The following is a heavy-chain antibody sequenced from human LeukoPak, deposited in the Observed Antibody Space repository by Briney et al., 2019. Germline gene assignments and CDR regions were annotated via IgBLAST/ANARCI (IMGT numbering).Heavy chain of an antibody. CDR2: NSGSGGSS. Sequence: GGSLRLSCEGSGFTFSSYAMSWVRQAQGKGLEWVSSNSGSGGSSYYGDSVKGRFTVFRDNSRNTLYLQMNSLRAEDTAVYYCARDELSDTNGHSYGTNFDHWGQGTLVTVSS. CDR1: GFTFSSYA. V-gene: IGHV3-23*01. CDR3: ARDELSDTNGHSYGTNFDH. J-gene: IGHJ4*02. D-gene: IGHD5-18*01.